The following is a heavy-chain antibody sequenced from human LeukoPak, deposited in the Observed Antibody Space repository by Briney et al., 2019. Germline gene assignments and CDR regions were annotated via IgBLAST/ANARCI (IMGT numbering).Heavy chain of an antibody. D-gene: IGHD4-23*01. CDR3: ARVLYGGTSPLNY. V-gene: IGHV1-8*03. J-gene: IGHJ4*02. Sequence: GASVKVSCKASGYTFTSYDINWVRQATGQGLEWMGWMNPNSGNTGFAQKFQGRVTITRSTSISTAYMELSSLRSEDTAVYYCARVLYGGTSPLNYWGQGTLVTVSS. CDR2: MNPNSGNT. CDR1: GYTFTSYD.